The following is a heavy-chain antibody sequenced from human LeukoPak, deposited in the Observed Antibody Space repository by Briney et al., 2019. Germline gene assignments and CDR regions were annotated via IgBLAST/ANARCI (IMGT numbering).Heavy chain of an antibody. CDR1: GYSISSGYY. Sequence: SETLSLTCTVSGYSISSGYYWGWIRQPPGKGLEWIGSIYYSGSTYYNPSLKSRVTISVDTSKNQSSLKLSSVTAADTAVYYCARGEGSYYYDLWGQGTLVTVSS. V-gene: IGHV4-38-2*02. CDR2: IYYSGST. J-gene: IGHJ4*02. D-gene: IGHD3-22*01. CDR3: ARGEGSYYYDL.